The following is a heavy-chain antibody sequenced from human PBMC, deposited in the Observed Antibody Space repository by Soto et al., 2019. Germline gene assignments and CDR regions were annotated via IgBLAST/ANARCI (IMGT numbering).Heavy chain of an antibody. Sequence: EVQLLESGGGLVQPEGSLRLSCAASGFTFSTYAMNWVRQAPGKGLEWVSGISGSGDSTYYADSVKGRFTVSRDNSKNTLYLQMNSLRAEDTAVFYCAKERSSGWSLDYWGQGTLVTVSS. D-gene: IGHD6-19*01. CDR2: ISGSGDST. J-gene: IGHJ4*02. CDR1: GFTFSTYA. CDR3: AKERSSGWSLDY. V-gene: IGHV3-23*01.